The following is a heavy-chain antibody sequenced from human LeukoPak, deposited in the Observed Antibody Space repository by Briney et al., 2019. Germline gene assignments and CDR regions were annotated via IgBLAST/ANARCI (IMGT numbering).Heavy chain of an antibody. CDR1: GFTFSSYG. Sequence: GGSLRLSCAASGFTFSSYGMSWVRQAPGKGLEWVANIKQDGSEKYYVDSVKGRFTISRDNAKNSLYLQMNSLRAEDTAVYYCAQSGDRWYYFDYWGQGTLVTVSS. CDR3: AQSGDRWYYFDY. V-gene: IGHV3-7*01. D-gene: IGHD4-23*01. CDR2: IKQDGSEK. J-gene: IGHJ4*02.